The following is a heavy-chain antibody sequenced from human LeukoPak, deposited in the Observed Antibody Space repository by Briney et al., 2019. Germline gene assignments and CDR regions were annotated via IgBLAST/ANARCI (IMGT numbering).Heavy chain of an antibody. CDR3: ARDNYDILTGYFPTGFDY. Sequence: ASVKVSCKASGYTFTGYYTHWARQAPGQGLEWMGWINPNSGGTIYAQKFQGRVTMTRDTSISTAYMELSRLRSDDTAVYYCARDNYDILTGYFPTGFDYWGQGTLVTVSS. J-gene: IGHJ4*02. D-gene: IGHD3-9*01. CDR2: INPNSGGT. CDR1: GYTFTGYY. V-gene: IGHV1-2*02.